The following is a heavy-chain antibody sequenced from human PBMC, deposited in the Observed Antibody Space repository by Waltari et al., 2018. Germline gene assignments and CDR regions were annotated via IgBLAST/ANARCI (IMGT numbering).Heavy chain of an antibody. CDR3: ARPLHLGPWGAFDI. CDR1: GYTFTGYY. CDR2: INPNSGGT. Sequence: QVQLVQSGAEVKKPGASVKVSCKASGYTFTGYYMHWVRQAPGQGLEWMGWINPNSGGTNYAQKCQGRVTMTRDTSISTAYMELSRLRSDDTAVYYCARPLHLGPWGAFDIWGQGTMVTVSS. J-gene: IGHJ3*02. D-gene: IGHD3-16*01. V-gene: IGHV1-2*02.